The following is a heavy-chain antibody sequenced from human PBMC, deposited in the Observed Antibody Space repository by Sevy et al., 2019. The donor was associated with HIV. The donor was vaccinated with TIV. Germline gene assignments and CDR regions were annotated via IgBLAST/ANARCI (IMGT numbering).Heavy chain of an antibody. V-gene: IGHV5-51*01. Sequence: GESLKISCKGSGYSFSSHWIGWVRHMPGKGLEWMGIVLPEDSSTRYSPSFEGQVTFSADKSTSPAYLQWSSLKASDTAIHYCATSRSGYFDSSGYYIYWGQGTLVTVSS. CDR3: ATSRSGYFDSSGYYIY. CDR2: VLPEDSST. J-gene: IGHJ4*02. D-gene: IGHD3-22*01. CDR1: GYSFSSHW.